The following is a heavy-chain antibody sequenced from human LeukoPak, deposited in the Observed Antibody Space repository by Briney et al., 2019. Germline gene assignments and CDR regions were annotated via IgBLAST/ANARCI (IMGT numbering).Heavy chain of an antibody. J-gene: IGHJ4*02. CDR3: ARGPYYYDSSGSTTLDY. CDR2: MNPNSGNT. CDR1: GYTFTSYD. D-gene: IGHD3-22*01. V-gene: IGHV1-8*01. Sequence: ASVKVSCKASGYTFTSYDINRVRRATGQGLEWMGWMNPNSGNTGYAQKFQGRVTMTRNTSISTAYMELSSLRSEDTAVYYCARGPYYYDSSGSTTLDYWGQGTLVTVSS.